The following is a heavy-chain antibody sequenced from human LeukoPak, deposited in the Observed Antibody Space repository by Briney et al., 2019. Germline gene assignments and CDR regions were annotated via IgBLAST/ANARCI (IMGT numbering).Heavy chain of an antibody. CDR3: ARGDDSGYYDYFDY. CDR1: GFTVDSNY. J-gene: IGHJ4*02. Sequence: GGSLRLSCAASGFTVDSNYLSWGRQAPGKGVEWVSTIYTGGNTYYAASVKGRFTISRDFSKNTVFFRMNSLRAEDTAMYYCARGDDSGYYDYFDYWGQGALVTVSS. D-gene: IGHD3-22*01. V-gene: IGHV3-53*01. CDR2: IYTGGNT.